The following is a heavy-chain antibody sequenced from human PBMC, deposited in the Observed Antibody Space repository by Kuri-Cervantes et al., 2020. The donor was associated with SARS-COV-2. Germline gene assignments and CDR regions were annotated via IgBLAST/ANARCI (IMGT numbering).Heavy chain of an antibody. D-gene: IGHD3-22*01. CDR3: ARAFSYYDSSGPKGLFDY. CDR2: IGTAGDT. Sequence: GGSLRLSCAASGFTFSSYDMHWVRQATGKGLEWVSAIGTAGDTYYPGSVKGRFTISRENAKNSLYLQMNSLRAEDTAVYYCARAFSYYDSSGPKGLFDYWGQGTLVTVSS. J-gene: IGHJ4*02. V-gene: IGHV3-13*01. CDR1: GFTFSSYD.